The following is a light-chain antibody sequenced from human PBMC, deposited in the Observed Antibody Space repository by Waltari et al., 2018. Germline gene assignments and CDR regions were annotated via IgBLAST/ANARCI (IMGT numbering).Light chain of an antibody. CDR1: NMRHKY. J-gene: IGLJ3*02. CDR3: QAWDDTTAWV. V-gene: IGLV3-1*01. Sequence: SYKLTQTPSLAVSPGQTASITCSGENMRHKYVCWYQQKTGQSPEFVIYQDDKRPSGITDRFSGSNSGDTATLTISGTQPMDEADYYCQAWDDTTAWVFGGGTKLTVL. CDR2: QDD.